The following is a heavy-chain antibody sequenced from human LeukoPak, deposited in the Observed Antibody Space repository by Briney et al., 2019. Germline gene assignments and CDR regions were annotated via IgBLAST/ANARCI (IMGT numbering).Heavy chain of an antibody. V-gene: IGHV3-9*01. CDR1: GFTFSSYA. Sequence: GGSLRLSCAASGFTFSSYAMSWVRQAPGKGLEWVSGISWNSGSIGYADSVKGRFTISRDNAKNSLYLQMNSLRAEDTALYYCAKDTRGSYATLDYWGQGTLVTVSS. CDR2: ISWNSGSI. D-gene: IGHD3-16*01. J-gene: IGHJ4*02. CDR3: AKDTRGSYATLDY.